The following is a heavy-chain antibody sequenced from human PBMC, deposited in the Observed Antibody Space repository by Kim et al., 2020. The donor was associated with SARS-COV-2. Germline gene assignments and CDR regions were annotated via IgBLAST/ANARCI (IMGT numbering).Heavy chain of an antibody. CDR3: AKGKVRGLPQYFDY. J-gene: IGHJ4*02. Sequence: GGSLRLSCAASGFTFSSYAMHWVRQAPGKGLEWVAVIWYDGSNKYYADSVKGRFTISRDNSKNTLYLQMNSLRAEDTAVYYCAKGKVRGLPQYFDYWGQGTLVTVSS. V-gene: IGHV3-33*06. CDR1: GFTFSSYA. D-gene: IGHD3-10*01. CDR2: IWYDGSNK.